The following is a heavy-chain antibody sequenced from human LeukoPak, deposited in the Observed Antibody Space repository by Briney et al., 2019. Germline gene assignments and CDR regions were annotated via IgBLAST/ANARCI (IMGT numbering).Heavy chain of an antibody. D-gene: IGHD1-1*01. J-gene: IGHJ4*02. V-gene: IGHV3-23*01. CDR2: VGRGGTDT. Sequence: GGSLRLSCAASGFTFSSYGMMWVRQAPGQGLEWVSTVGRGGTDTYYADSVKGRFTISRDNSKNTLYLQMNTLRAEDTALYYCAQELIQGGFWGQGTLVTVSS. CDR3: AQELIQGGF. CDR1: GFTFSSYG.